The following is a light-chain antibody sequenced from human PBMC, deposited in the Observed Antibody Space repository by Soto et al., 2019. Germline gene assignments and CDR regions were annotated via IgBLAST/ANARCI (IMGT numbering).Light chain of an antibody. J-gene: IGKJ2*01. V-gene: IGKV3-15*01. CDR2: DAS. CDR3: QQYKSWFT. CDR1: QSINNN. Sequence: IVMTQSPATLSVSPGERATLSCRASQSINNNLAWYQQKPGQAPRLLIYDASTGATDIPARFSGSGSGTEFPLTISSRQSEDSAVYYCQQYKSWFTFGQGTKLEIK.